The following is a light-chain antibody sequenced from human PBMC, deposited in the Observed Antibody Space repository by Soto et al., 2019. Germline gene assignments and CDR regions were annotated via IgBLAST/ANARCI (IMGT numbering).Light chain of an antibody. CDR3: QAWDRSTVV. J-gene: IGLJ2*01. CDR2: QNS. Sequence: SSELTQPPSVSVSPGQTASITCSGDKLGDKYACWYQQKPGQSPVLVIYQNSKRPSGIPERFSGSNSGNTATLTISGTQAMDEAYYYCQAWDRSTVVFGGGTKVTVL. V-gene: IGLV3-1*01. CDR1: KLGDKY.